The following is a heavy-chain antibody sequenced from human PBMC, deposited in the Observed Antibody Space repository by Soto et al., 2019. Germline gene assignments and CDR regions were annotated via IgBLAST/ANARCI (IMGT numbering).Heavy chain of an antibody. D-gene: IGHD2-15*01. Sequence: ASVKVSCKASGYTFTSYAMHWVRQAPGQRLEWMGWINAGNGNTKYSQKFQGRVTITRDTSAGTAYMELSSLRSEDTAVYYCATLPGYCSGGSCTSGFDPWGQGTLVTVSS. CDR2: INAGNGNT. J-gene: IGHJ5*02. CDR3: ATLPGYCSGGSCTSGFDP. CDR1: GYTFTSYA. V-gene: IGHV1-3*01.